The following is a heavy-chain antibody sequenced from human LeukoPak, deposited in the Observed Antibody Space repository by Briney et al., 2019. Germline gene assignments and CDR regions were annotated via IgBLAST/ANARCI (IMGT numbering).Heavy chain of an antibody. D-gene: IGHD6-19*01. J-gene: IGHJ4*02. CDR2: IYHTGTT. CDR3: ARDRGSSGWFDFDY. V-gene: IGHV4-38-2*02. Sequence: SETLSLTCAVSGYSISSGYYWGWIRQPPGRGLEGIGSIYHTGTTHYNPSLKSRVTISEDTSRNQFSLKLSSVTAADTAVYYCARDRGSSGWFDFDYWGQGTLVTVSS. CDR1: GYSISSGYY.